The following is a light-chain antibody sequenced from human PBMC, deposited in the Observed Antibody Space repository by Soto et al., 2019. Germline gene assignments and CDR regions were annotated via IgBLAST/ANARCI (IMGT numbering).Light chain of an antibody. V-gene: IGKV1-9*01. CDR3: QQGNSWPIT. Sequence: TLSPSSLAASVGDRVPINCRASQGISSYLARYQQKPGKAPKFLIYAASNLLSGVPSRFRGSGSGTDFTLTITSLQPEDFAVYYCQQGNSWPITFGRGTRLEIK. CDR2: AAS. J-gene: IGKJ5*01. CDR1: QGISSY.